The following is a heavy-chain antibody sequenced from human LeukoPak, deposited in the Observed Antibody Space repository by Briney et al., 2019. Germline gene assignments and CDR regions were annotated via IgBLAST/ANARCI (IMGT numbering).Heavy chain of an antibody. CDR3: ARSSTNYYGMDV. J-gene: IGHJ6*02. CDR1: GYTFTGYY. D-gene: IGHD2-2*01. CDR2: INPNSGGT. Sequence: ASVKVSCKASGYTFTGYYMHWVRQAPGQGLEWMGWINPNSGGTNYAQKFQGRVTMTRDTSISTAYMELSRLRSDDTAVYYCARSSTNYYGMDVWGQGTTVTVSS. V-gene: IGHV1-2*02.